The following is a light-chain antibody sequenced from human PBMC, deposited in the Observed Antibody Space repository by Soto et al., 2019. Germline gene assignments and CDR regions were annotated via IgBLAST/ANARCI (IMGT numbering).Light chain of an antibody. CDR3: QQSKSYPLT. CDR2: DAS. V-gene: IGKV1-5*01. J-gene: IGKJ1*01. CDR1: QSISSW. Sequence: DIQMTQSHSTLSASVGDRVTITCRASQSISSWLAWYQQKPGKAPKLLIYDASSLESGVPSRFSGSGSGTEFTLTISCRQPDDFATYYCQQSKSYPLTFGQGTKVEIK.